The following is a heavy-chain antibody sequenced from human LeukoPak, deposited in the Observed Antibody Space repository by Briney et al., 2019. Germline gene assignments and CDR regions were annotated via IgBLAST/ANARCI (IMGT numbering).Heavy chain of an antibody. CDR2: ISVSGGST. CDR3: ARDQGHYYGSGSYYYFDY. Sequence: GGTLRLSCAASGFTFSTYGMSWVRQAPGKGLEWVSAISVSGGSTYYADSVKGRFTISRDNSKNTLYLQMNSLRAEDTAVYYCARDQGHYYGSGSYYYFDYWGQGTLVTVSS. CDR1: GFTFSTYG. D-gene: IGHD3-10*01. V-gene: IGHV3-23*01. J-gene: IGHJ4*02.